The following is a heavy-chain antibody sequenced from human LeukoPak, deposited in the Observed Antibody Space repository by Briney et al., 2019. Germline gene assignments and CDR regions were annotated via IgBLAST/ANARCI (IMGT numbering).Heavy chain of an antibody. CDR1: GGSITTINF. J-gene: IGHJ4*02. V-gene: IGHV4-4*02. CDR2: ISLSGLT. CDR3: TRENGAFSPFGF. Sequence: SETLSLTCGVSGGSITTINFWSWVRQAPGQGLEWIGEISLSGLTNYNSSLSSRVTISLDRAKNHLSLNLRSVTVADTAIYYCTRENGAFSPFGFWGQGTVVTVSS. D-gene: IGHD2-8*01.